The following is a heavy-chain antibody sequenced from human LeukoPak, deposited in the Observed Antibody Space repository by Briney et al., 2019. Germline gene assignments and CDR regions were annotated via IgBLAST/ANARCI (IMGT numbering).Heavy chain of an antibody. V-gene: IGHV3-30*02. CDR1: GFTLTTYG. D-gene: IGHD6-13*01. CDR3: ASPYSSRWYELCY. Sequence: GGSLRLSCAASGFTLTTYGVHWVRQAPGQGLEWVAFIPSDGNNKQYAESVKGRVTIFRDNAKNSLYLQMNSLRAEDTAVYYCASPYSSRWYELCYWGQGTLVTVSS. CDR2: IPSDGNNK. J-gene: IGHJ4*02.